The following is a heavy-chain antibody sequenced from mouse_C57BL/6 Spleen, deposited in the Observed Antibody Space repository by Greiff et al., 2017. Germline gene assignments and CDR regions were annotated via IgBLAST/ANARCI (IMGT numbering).Heavy chain of an antibody. CDR3: ARRYYDYAAWFAY. V-gene: IGHV1-18*01. D-gene: IGHD2-4*01. CDR1: GYTFTDYN. CDR2: INPNNGGT. J-gene: IGHJ3*01. Sequence: EVQLQQSGPELVKPGASVKIPCKASGYTFTDYNMDWVKQSPGKSLEWIGDINPNNGGTIYNQKFKGKATLTVDKSSSTAYMEHRSLTSEDTAVYYCARRYYDYAAWFAYWGQGTLVTVSA.